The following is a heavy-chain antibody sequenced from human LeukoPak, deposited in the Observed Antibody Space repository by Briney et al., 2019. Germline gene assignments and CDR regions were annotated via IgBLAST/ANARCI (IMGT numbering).Heavy chain of an antibody. V-gene: IGHV3-23*01. D-gene: IGHD3-10*01. CDR3: AKDWGDGSGSYYYFDY. Sequence: GGSLRLSCAASGFTFSSYAMSWVRQAPGKGLEWVSGVSGSGGRTYYADSVKGRFTISRDNSKNTLYLQMNSLRAEDSAPYYCAKDWGDGSGSYYYFDYWGQGTLVTASS. CDR2: VSGSGGRT. J-gene: IGHJ4*02. CDR1: GFTFSSYA.